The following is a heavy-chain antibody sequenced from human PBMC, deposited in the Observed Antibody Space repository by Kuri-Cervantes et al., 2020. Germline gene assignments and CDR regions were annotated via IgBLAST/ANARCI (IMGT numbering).Heavy chain of an antibody. CDR1: GFTFSSYA. CDR3: ARLPYYYYGMDV. CDR2: ISGSGGST. J-gene: IGHJ6*02. Sequence: GGSLRLSCAASGFTFSSYAMSWVRQAPGKGLEWVSAISGSGGSTYYADSVKGRFTISRDNAKNSLYLQMNSLRDEDTAVYYCARLPYYYYGMDVWGQGTTVTVSS. V-gene: IGHV3-23*01.